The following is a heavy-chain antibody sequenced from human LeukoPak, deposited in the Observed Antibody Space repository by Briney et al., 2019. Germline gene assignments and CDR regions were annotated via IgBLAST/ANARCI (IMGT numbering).Heavy chain of an antibody. CDR2: MSPNSGNT. J-gene: IGHJ4*02. V-gene: IGHV1-8*01. CDR3: VRTPPNWGFDY. Sequence: ASVKVSCKASGYTFTTHDINWVRQATGQGLEWLGWMSPNSGNTGYAQKFQGRVTMTSDSSISTAYMELSSLRSEDTAIYYCVRTPPNWGFDYWGQGTLVTVSS. D-gene: IGHD7-27*01. CDR1: GYTFTTHD.